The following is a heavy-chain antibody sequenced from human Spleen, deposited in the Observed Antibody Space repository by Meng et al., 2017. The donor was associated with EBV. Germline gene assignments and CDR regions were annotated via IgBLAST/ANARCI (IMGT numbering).Heavy chain of an antibody. D-gene: IGHD3-16*01. Sequence: QVQLQESGPGLVKPSGTLSLTCVVSGGSISSNYWWSWVRQPPGKVQGLMGEIPHRGSTNYNPSLKSRISIVVDKSQNQFPQKLTSVTAADTAVYHCARLNYGRGTFDYWGQGTLVTVSS. CDR1: GGSISSNYW. CDR2: IPHRGST. V-gene: IGHV4-4*02. J-gene: IGHJ4*02. CDR3: ARLNYGRGTFDY.